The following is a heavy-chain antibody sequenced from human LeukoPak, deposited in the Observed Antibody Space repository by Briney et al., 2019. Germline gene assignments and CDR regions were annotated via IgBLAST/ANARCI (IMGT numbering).Heavy chain of an antibody. CDR1: GFTFDDYA. D-gene: IGHD3-22*01. CDR2: ISWDGGST. V-gene: IGHV3-43D*03. CDR3: AKDTEGHYDSSGYFDY. J-gene: IGHJ4*02. Sequence: GGSLRLSCAASGFTFDDYAMHWVRQAPGKGLEWVSLISWDGGSTYYADSVKGRFTISRDNSKNSLYLQMNSLRAEDTALYYCAKDTEGHYDSSGYFDYWGQGTLVTVSS.